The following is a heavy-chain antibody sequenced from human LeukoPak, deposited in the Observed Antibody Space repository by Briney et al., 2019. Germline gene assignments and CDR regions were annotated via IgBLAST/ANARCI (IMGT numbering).Heavy chain of an antibody. J-gene: IGHJ4*02. CDR2: IQSSRDYI. V-gene: IGHV3-21*05. D-gene: IGHD1-14*01. CDR3: AREYNSRATFDN. Sequence: PGGSLRLSCAASASGVAITCHSMNWLRQAPGKGLEWITHIQSSRDYIFYADAVKGRFTVSRDNARNSLYLQMNSLRAEDTAIYYCAREYNSRATFDNSGQGTLVTVSS. CDR1: ASGVAITCHS.